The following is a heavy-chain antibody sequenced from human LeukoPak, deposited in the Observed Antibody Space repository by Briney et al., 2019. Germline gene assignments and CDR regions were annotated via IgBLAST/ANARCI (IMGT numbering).Heavy chain of an antibody. CDR2: MDPGDSDT. CDR3: ASHAYGNWFDP. J-gene: IGHJ5*02. V-gene: IGHV5-51*01. D-gene: IGHD3-16*01. Sequence: GESLKTSRKSSGYSFATHWIGLLRQKPGEGVELMGIMDPGDSDTRYWPSFQGQVTISVDKSTSTAYLQWISLKASDTATCYCASHAYGNWFDPWGQGTLVTVSS. CDR1: GYSFATHW.